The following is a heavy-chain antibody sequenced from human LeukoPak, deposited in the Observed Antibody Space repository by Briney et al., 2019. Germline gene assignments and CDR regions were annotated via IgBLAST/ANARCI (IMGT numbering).Heavy chain of an antibody. CDR1: GYTFTGYY. Sequence: ASVKVSCKASGYTFTGYYMHWVRQAPGQGLEWMGWINPNSGGTNYAQKFQGRVTMTRDTSISTAYMELSRLRSDDTAVYYCARGSENNFDSSGPIGFWGQGTLVTVSS. CDR3: ARGSENNFDSSGPIGF. J-gene: IGHJ4*02. D-gene: IGHD3-22*01. CDR2: INPNSGGT. V-gene: IGHV1-2*02.